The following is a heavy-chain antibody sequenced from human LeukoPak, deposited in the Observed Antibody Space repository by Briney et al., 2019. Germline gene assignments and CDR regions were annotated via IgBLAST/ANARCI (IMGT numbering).Heavy chain of an antibody. D-gene: IGHD3-10*01. CDR2: INPNSGGT. Sequence: ASVKVSCKASGYTFTGYYMHWVRQAPGQGLEWMGWINPNSGGTNYAQKFQGRVTMTRDTSISTAYMELSRLRSDDTAVYYCARDKVLLWFGEFTFDAFDIWGQGTMVTVSS. CDR3: ARDKVLLWFGEFTFDAFDI. V-gene: IGHV1-2*02. CDR1: GYTFTGYY. J-gene: IGHJ3*02.